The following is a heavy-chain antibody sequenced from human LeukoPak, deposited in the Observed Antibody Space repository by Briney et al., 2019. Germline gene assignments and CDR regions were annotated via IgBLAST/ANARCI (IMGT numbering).Heavy chain of an antibody. D-gene: IGHD2/OR15-2a*01. V-gene: IGHV4-30-2*01. CDR2: IYHSGST. CDR1: GGSISSGGYS. Sequence: SETLSLTCAVSGGSISSGGYSWSWIRQPPGKGLEWIGYIYHSGSTYYNPSLKSRVTISVDRSKNQFSLKLSSVTAADTAVYYCARDSLSTFDYWGQGALVTVFS. CDR3: ARDSLSTFDY. J-gene: IGHJ4*02.